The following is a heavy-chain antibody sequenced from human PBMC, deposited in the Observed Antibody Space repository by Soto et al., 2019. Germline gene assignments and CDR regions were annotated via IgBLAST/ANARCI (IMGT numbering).Heavy chain of an antibody. D-gene: IGHD3-3*01. CDR1: GGSFSGYY. Sequence: PSETVSLTCAVYGGSFSGYYWSWIRQPPGKGLEWIGEINHSGITNYNPSLKSRVTISVDTSKNQFSLNLTSMTAADTAVYYCARVSVDYNLWSGYYSRFYYFEFWGQGTLVSVPS. CDR2: INHSGIT. J-gene: IGHJ4*02. V-gene: IGHV4-34*01. CDR3: ARVSVDYNLWSGYYSRFYYFEF.